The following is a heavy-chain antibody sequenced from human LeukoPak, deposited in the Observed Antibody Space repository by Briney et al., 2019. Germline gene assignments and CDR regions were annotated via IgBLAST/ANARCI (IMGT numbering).Heavy chain of an antibody. Sequence: PSQTLSLTCTVSGASITTPGYYWSWIRQPAGKGLEWIVRTYTGGRAEYNPSLDSRATISVDVSKKQFSLTLTSVTAADTAAYFCATERVYGVSSLAFDSWGQGTLVTVSS. CDR2: TYTGGRA. CDR1: GASITTPGYY. J-gene: IGHJ4*02. V-gene: IGHV4-61*02. CDR3: ATERVYGVSSLAFDS. D-gene: IGHD4-17*01.